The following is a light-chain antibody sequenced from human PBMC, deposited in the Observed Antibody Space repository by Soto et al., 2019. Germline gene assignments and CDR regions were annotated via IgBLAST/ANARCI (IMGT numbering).Light chain of an antibody. Sequence: EIVLTQSPGTLSLSPGERATLSCRASQSLGSSYLAWYQQKPGQAPSLLIYGASSRATDIPDRFSGSGSGTDFTLTINRLEPDDFAVYYCQQYGTSPYTFGQGTKLEIK. V-gene: IGKV3-20*01. CDR3: QQYGTSPYT. CDR2: GAS. J-gene: IGKJ2*01. CDR1: QSLGSSY.